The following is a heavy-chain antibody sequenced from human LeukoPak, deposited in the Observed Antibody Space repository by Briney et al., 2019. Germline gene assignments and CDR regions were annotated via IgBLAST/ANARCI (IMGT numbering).Heavy chain of an antibody. D-gene: IGHD3-9*01. CDR3: ARVPLTGYFDRYFDY. V-gene: IGHV4-59*01. J-gene: IGHJ4*02. CDR1: GGSISSYY. CDR2: IYYSGST. Sequence: SETLSLTCTVSGGSISSYYWSWIRQPAGKGLEWIGYIYYSGSTNYNPSLKSRVTISVDTSKNQFSLKLSSVTAADTAVYYCARVPLTGYFDRYFDYWGQGTLVTVSS.